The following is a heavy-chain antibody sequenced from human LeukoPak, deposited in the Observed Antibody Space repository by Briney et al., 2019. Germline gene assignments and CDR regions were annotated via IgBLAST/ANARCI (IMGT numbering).Heavy chain of an antibody. Sequence: GGSLRLSCAASGFTFSSYGMHWVRQAPGKGLEWVAVIWYDGSNKYYADSVKGRFTISRDNSKNTLYLQMNSLRAEDTAVYCCARDRGVVVPAAIGYWGQGTLVTVSS. CDR1: GFTFSSYG. V-gene: IGHV3-33*01. CDR3: ARDRGVVVPAAIGY. CDR2: IWYDGSNK. J-gene: IGHJ4*02. D-gene: IGHD2-2*02.